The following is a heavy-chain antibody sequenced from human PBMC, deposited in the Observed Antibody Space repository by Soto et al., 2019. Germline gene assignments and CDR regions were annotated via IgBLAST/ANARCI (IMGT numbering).Heavy chain of an antibody. V-gene: IGHV1-18*04. J-gene: IGHJ5*02. CDR1: GYTFTSYG. CDR3: ARYPPPVRFLEWSPRFDP. Sequence: WASVKVSCKASGYTFTSYGISWVRQAPGQGLEWMGWISAYNGNTNHAQKLQGRVTMTTDTSTSTAYMELRSLRSDDTAVYYCARYPPPVRFLEWSPRFDPWGQGTLVTVSS. CDR2: ISAYNGNT. D-gene: IGHD3-3*01.